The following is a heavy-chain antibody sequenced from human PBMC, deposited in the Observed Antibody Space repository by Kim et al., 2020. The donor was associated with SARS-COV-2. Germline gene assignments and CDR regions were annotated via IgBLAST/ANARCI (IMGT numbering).Heavy chain of an antibody. CDR1: GFTFSSYG. Sequence: GGSLRLSCAASGFTFSSYGMHWVRQAPGKGLEWVAVISYDGSNKYYADSVKGRFTISRDNSKNTLYLQMNSLRAEDTAVYYCAKTYCGGDCYSNDAFDI. CDR3: AKTYCGGDCYSNDAFDI. D-gene: IGHD2-21*02. V-gene: IGHV3-30*18. CDR2: ISYDGSNK. J-gene: IGHJ3*02.